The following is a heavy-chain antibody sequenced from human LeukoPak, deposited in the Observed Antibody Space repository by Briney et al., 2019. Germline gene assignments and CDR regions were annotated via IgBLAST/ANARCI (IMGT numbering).Heavy chain of an antibody. V-gene: IGHV3-30*18. CDR1: GFTFTSYG. CDR2: VTYDGSGK. J-gene: IGHJ6*02. Sequence: GGSLRLSCAASGFTFTSYGIHWVRQTPGKGLEWVAVVTYDGSGKWYADAVKGRFTISRDNSKNTLYLQMNSLRTEDTAVYYCAKDHVIMVRGGYFSMDVWGQGTTVIVSS. D-gene: IGHD3-10*01. CDR3: AKDHVIMVRGGYFSMDV.